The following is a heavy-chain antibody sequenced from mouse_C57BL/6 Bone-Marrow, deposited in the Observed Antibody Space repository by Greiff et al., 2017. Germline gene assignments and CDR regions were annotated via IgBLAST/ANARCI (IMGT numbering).Heavy chain of an antibody. D-gene: IGHD2-2*01. CDR2: INPNNGGT. Sequence: EVKLLESGPELVKPGASVKIPCQASGYTFTDYNMDWVKQSHGKSLEWIGDINPNNGGTIYNQKFKGKATLTVDKSSSTAYMELRSLTSEDTAVYYCARKWLPYWYFDVWGTGTTVTVSS. CDR1: GYTFTDYN. CDR3: ARKWLPYWYFDV. V-gene: IGHV1-18*01. J-gene: IGHJ1*03.